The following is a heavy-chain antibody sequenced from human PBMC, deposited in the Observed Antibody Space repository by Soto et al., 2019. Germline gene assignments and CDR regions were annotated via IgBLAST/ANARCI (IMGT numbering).Heavy chain of an antibody. Sequence: EVQLVESGGGLVKPGGSLRLSCAASGISFNDAWISWVRQAPGQGLEWIGRIRSKSVGVTIDYAAPVKGRFTISRDDSQDTVSLQMNILKTEDTAVYYCTTGPPVRGHCSGGSCYWGQGTLVTVSS. CDR1: GISFNDAW. J-gene: IGHJ4*02. CDR2: IRSKSVGVTI. D-gene: IGHD2-15*01. V-gene: IGHV3-15*01. CDR3: TTGPPVRGHCSGGSCY.